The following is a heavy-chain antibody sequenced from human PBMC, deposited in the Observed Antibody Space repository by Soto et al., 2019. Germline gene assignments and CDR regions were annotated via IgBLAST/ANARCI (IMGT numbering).Heavy chain of an antibody. CDR2: IGTAGDT. J-gene: IGHJ6*02. V-gene: IGHV3-13*01. CDR1: GFTFSSYD. Sequence: GGSLRLSCAASGFTFSSYDMHWVRQATGKGLEWVSVIGTAGDTYYPGSVKGRFTISRENAKNSLYLQMNSLRAEDTAVYYCARVQILYGMDVWGQGTTVTVSS. CDR3: ARVQILYGMDV.